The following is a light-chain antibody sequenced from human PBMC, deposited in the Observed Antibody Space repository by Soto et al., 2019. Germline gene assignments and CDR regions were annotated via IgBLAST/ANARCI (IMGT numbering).Light chain of an antibody. J-gene: IGLJ1*01. V-gene: IGLV2-8*01. CDR1: SSDVGGYNY. Sequence: QSALTQPPSPSGSPGQSVTISCTGTSSDVGGYNYVSWYQQHPGKAPKLMIYEVSKRPSGVPDRFSGSKSGNTASLTVSGLQAEDEADYYCSSYAGNKNVFGTGTKVTVL. CDR2: EVS. CDR3: SSYAGNKNV.